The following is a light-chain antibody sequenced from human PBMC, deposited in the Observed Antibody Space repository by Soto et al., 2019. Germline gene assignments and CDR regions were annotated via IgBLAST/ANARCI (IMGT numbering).Light chain of an antibody. V-gene: IGLV2-8*01. CDR1: SSDVGGYNY. CDR2: EVS. CDR3: ISYAVSNNYV. J-gene: IGLJ1*01. Sequence: QSVLTQPPSASGSPGQSVTISCTGTSSDVGGYNYVSWYQQHPGKAPKLMIYEVSKRPSGVPDRFSGSKSGNTASLTVSGLQAEDEADYYCISYAVSNNYVCGTGTKVTVL.